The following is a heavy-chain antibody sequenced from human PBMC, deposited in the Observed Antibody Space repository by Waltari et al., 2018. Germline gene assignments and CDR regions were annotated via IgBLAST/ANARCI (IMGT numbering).Heavy chain of an antibody. CDR1: GDSVSSDRY. V-gene: IGHV4-38-2*01. CDR2: ISHRGGA. D-gene: IGHD3-10*01. Sequence: PGLVKPSETLSLTCGVSGDSVSSDRYWGWIRQPPGKGLEWIGGISHRGGAYSNPSLKSRVTISLDTSNNHFPLKLNSVTAAETAVYYCATARSPGWFDSWGQGALVLVSP. J-gene: IGHJ5*01. CDR3: ATARSPGWFDS.